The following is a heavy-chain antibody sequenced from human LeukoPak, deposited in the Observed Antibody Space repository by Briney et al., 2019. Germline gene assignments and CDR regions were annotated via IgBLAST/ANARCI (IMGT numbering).Heavy chain of an antibody. J-gene: IGHJ4*02. V-gene: IGHV3-23*01. CDR1: GFTFSSYA. CDR2: ISGSGGST. D-gene: IGHD3-10*01. Sequence: GGSPRLSCAASGFTFSSYAMSWVRQAPGKGLEWVSAISGSGGSTYYADSVKGRFTISRDNSKNTLYLQVNSLRAEDTAVYYCAKAGLLWFGELIFYFDYWGQGTLVTVSS. CDR3: AKAGLLWFGELIFYFDY.